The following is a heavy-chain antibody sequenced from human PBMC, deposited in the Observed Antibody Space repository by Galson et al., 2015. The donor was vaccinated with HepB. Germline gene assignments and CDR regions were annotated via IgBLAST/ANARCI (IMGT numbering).Heavy chain of an antibody. D-gene: IGHD3-3*01. CDR2: FDPEDGET. J-gene: IGHJ5*02. CDR3: ATVGPKLRFLEWLSRRRWFDP. Sequence: SVKVSCKVSGYTLTELSMHWVRQAPGKGLEWMGGFDPEDGETIYAQKFQGRVTMTEDTSTDTAYMELSSLRSEDTAVYYCATVGPKLRFLEWLSRRRWFDPWGQGTLVTVSS. V-gene: IGHV1-24*01. CDR1: GYTLTELS.